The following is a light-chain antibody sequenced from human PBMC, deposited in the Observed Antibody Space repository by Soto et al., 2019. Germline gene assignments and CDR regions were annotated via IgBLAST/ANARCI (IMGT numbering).Light chain of an antibody. V-gene: IGLV2-8*01. Sequence: QSVLTQPPSASGSPGQSVAISCTGTSSDVGGYNYVSWYQQYPGKAPKVMIYDVSKRPSGVPDRFSGSKSGNTASLTVSGLQAEDEADYYCSSYAANNNYVFGTGTKLTVL. CDR1: SSDVGGYNY. CDR2: DVS. J-gene: IGLJ1*01. CDR3: SSYAANNNYV.